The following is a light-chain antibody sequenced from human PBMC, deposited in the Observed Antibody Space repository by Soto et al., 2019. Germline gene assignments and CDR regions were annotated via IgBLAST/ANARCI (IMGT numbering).Light chain of an antibody. CDR1: SSDVGAYNS. CDR3: CSYAGSSYV. V-gene: IGLV2-11*01. Sequence: QSVLTQPRSVSGSPGQSVTISCTGTSSDVGAYNSVSWYQQHPGKAPKLMICDVNKRPSGVPDRFSSSKSGNTASLTISGLQAEDEADYYCCSYAGSSYVFGTGTKVTVL. CDR2: DVN. J-gene: IGLJ1*01.